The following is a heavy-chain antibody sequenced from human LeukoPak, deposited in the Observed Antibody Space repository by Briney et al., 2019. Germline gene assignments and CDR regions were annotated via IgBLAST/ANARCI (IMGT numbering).Heavy chain of an antibody. V-gene: IGHV1-46*01. CDR1: GGTFSSYA. CDR3: ARRAYSGSYPLGY. J-gene: IGHJ4*02. Sequence: ASVKVSCKASGGTFSSYAISWVRQAPGQGLEWMGIINPSGGSTSYAQKFQGRVTMTRDTSTSTVYMELSSLRSEDTAVYYCARRAYSGSYPLGYWGQGTLVTVSS. D-gene: IGHD1-26*01. CDR2: INPSGGST.